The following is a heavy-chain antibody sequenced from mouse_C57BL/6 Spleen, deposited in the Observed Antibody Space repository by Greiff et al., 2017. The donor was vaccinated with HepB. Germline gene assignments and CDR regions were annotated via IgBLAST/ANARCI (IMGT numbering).Heavy chain of an antibody. CDR1: GYTFTSYW. D-gene: IGHD1-1*01. V-gene: IGHV1-5*01. CDR3: TREGDYYGIVWYIEV. CDR2: IYPGNSDT. J-gene: IGHJ1*03. Sequence: EVQLQQSGTVLARPGASVKMSCKTSGYTFTSYWMHWVKQRPGQGLEWIGAIYPGNSDTSYNQKFKGKAKLTAVTSASTAYMELSSLTNEDSAVSICTREGDYYGIVWYIEVWGTGTPRTVSS.